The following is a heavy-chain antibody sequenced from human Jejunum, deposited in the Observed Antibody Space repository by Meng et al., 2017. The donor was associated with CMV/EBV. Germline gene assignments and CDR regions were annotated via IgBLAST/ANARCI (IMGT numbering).Heavy chain of an antibody. D-gene: IGHD4/OR15-4a*01. J-gene: IGHJ4*02. CDR1: GYRFASYG. V-gene: IGHV1-18*01. CDR2: NSLYNGNT. Sequence: VQLVQDGAEVKKPGASVTVSCETSGYRFASYGISWLRQAPGQGLEWMGWNSLYNGNTNYAQNLQGRVTMTTDTSTNSAYMELRNLRSDDTAVYYCARVAYGANYLDSWGQGTLVTVSS. CDR3: ARVAYGANYLDS.